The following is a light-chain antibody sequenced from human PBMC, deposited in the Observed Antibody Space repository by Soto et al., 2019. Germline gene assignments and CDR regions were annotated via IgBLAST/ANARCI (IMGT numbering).Light chain of an antibody. Sequence: QSVLTQPPSASASLGASVTLTCTLSSGYSNYKVDWYQQRPGKGPRFVMRVGSGGIVGSKGDGIPDRFSVLGSGLNRYLTFKNIQEEDESDYHCGAEHGSGSNFVLLFGGGTKLTVL. CDR2: VGSGGIVG. J-gene: IGLJ2*01. CDR1: SGYSNYK. V-gene: IGLV9-49*01. CDR3: GAEHGSGSNFVLL.